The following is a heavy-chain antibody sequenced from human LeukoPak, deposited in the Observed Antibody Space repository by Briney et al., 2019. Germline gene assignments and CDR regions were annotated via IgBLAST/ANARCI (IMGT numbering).Heavy chain of an antibody. V-gene: IGHV3-30-3*01. D-gene: IGHD3-3*01. CDR2: ISYDGSNK. J-gene: IGHJ3*02. CDR3: ARVAIHYDFWSGSPNAFDI. CDR1: GFTFSSYA. Sequence: GRSLRLSCAASGFTFSSYAMHWVRQAPGKGLEWVAVISYDGSNKYYADSVKGRFTISRDNSKNTLYLQMNSLRAEDTAVYYCARVAIHYDFWSGSPNAFDIWGQGTMVTVSS.